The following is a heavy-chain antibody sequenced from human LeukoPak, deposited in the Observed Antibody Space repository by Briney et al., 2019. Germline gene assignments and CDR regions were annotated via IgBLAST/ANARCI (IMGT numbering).Heavy chain of an antibody. CDR3: ARVSYQEGVDY. CDR2: ISPSGCT. J-gene: IGHJ4*02. V-gene: IGHV4-61*09. CDR1: GGSINGGNYY. D-gene: IGHD2-2*01. Sequence: SQTLSLTCTVSGGSINGGNYYWTWLRQPAGKGLEWIGHISPSGCTNHNPSLTSRVTISVDTSKNPFSLKLNFVTAADTAVYYCARVSYQEGVDYWGQGTLVTVSS.